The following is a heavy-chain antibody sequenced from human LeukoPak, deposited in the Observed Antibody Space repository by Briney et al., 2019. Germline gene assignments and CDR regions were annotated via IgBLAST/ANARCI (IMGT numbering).Heavy chain of an antibody. D-gene: IGHD3-10*01. CDR1: GFTVSSNY. Sequence: GGSLRLSCAASGFTVSSNYMSWVRQAPGKGLEWVSVIYSGGSTYYADSVEGRFTISRDNSKNTLYLQMNSLRAEDTAVYYCARDDYYYGSGSYYGMDVWGQGTTVTVSS. J-gene: IGHJ6*02. CDR3: ARDDYYYGSGSYYGMDV. CDR2: IYSGGST. V-gene: IGHV3-66*01.